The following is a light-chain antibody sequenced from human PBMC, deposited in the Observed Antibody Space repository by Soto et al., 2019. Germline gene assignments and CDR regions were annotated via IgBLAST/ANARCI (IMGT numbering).Light chain of an antibody. V-gene: IGLV2-14*01. CDR3: SSYTSSSTLHV. CDR1: SSDVGGYNY. J-gene: IGLJ1*01. CDR2: DVS. Sequence: QSALTQPASVSGSPGQSITISCTGTSSDVGGYNYVSWYQQHPGKAPKLMIYDVSNRPSGVSNRFSGSKSGNTASLTISGLXXXXXXXXXCSSYTSSSTLHVFGTGTKLTVL.